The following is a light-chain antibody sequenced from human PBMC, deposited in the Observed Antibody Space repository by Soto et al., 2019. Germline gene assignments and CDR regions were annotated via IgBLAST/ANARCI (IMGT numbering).Light chain of an antibody. J-gene: IGLJ2*01. V-gene: IGLV3-21*04. CDR1: NIGSKS. CDR3: QVWDSSSDRDVV. Sequence: SYELTQPPSVSVAPGKTARITCGGNNIGSKSVHWYQQKPGQAPVLVIYYDSDRPSGIHEPLSGSNSGNTATLTISRVEAGYEADYYCQVWDSSSDRDVVFGGGTKLTVL. CDR2: YDS.